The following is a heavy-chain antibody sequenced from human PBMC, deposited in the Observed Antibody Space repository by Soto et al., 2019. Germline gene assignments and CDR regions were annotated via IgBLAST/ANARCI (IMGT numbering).Heavy chain of an antibody. CDR3: ASLDFWSGYYRDFDY. CDR1: GGSIRSSRYY. CDR2: IYYSGST. D-gene: IGHD3-3*01. V-gene: IGHV4-39*01. Sequence: PSETLSLTCTVSGGSIRSSRYYWGWILQPPGKGLEWIGSIYYSGSTYYNPSLKSRVTISVDTSKNQFSLKLSSVTAADTAVYYCASLDFWSGYYRDFDYWGQGTLVTVSS. J-gene: IGHJ4*02.